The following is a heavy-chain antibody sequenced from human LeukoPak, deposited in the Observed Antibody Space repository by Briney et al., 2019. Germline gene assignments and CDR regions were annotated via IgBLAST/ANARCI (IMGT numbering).Heavy chain of an antibody. D-gene: IGHD6-13*01. J-gene: IGHJ5*02. CDR3: AKEPFSSSWYSNNWFDP. CDR2: INGSGGST. V-gene: IGHV3-23*01. CDR1: GFTFSSYG. Sequence: GGSLRLSCAASGFTFSSYGMSWVRQAPGKGLEWVSAINGSGGSTYYADSVKGRFTISRDNSKNTLYLQMNSLRAEDTAVYYCAKEPFSSSWYSNNWFDPWGQGTLVTVSS.